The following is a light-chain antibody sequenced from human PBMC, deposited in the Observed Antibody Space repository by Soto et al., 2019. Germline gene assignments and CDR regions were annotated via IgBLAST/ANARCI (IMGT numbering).Light chain of an antibody. CDR2: AAS. CDR1: QSIGTY. CDR3: QESHST. J-gene: IGKJ2*01. Sequence: DAQMTQSPSSLSASVGDSVTITCRASQSIGTYLDWYQHKPGKAPKLLIYAASSLQSGVPSRFSGSGSGTDFTLTIRSPQPEDFATYYCQESHSTFGQGTKLEIK. V-gene: IGKV1-39*01.